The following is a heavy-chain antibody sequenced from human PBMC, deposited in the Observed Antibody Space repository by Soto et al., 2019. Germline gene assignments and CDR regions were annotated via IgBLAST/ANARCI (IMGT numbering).Heavy chain of an antibody. CDR2: INPILTLS. V-gene: IGHV1-69*02. Sequence: SVKVSCKTSGDTFSYYTFNWVRQAPGLGLEWMGRINPILTLSNYAQNFPGRVSITADKSTSTAYMELSSLRSEDTAMYYCAASYGSGYRAFDFWGQGALVTVSS. D-gene: IGHD3-10*01. CDR3: AASYGSGYRAFDF. J-gene: IGHJ4*02. CDR1: GDTFSYYT.